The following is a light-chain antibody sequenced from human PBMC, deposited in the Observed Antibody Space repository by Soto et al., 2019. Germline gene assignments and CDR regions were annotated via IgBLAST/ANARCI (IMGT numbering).Light chain of an antibody. Sequence: QSALTQPPSASGSPGQSVTISCTGTSSDVGGYNYVSWYQQHPDKAPKLMIYEVSKRPSGVPDRFSGSKSGNTASLTVSGLQAEDEADYYCSSYAGSNNLWVFGGGTKVTVL. CDR2: EVS. V-gene: IGLV2-8*01. J-gene: IGLJ3*02. CDR3: SSYAGSNNLWV. CDR1: SSDVGGYNY.